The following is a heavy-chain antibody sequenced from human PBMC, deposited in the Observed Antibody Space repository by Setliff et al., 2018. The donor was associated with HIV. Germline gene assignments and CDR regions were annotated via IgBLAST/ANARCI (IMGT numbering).Heavy chain of an antibody. CDR1: GYMFIAYG. D-gene: IGHD6-19*01. CDR3: ARDGGPGSAWGDYSYYYTMDV. CDR2: IIPILGIA. Sequence: SVKVSCKTSGYMFIAYGMSWVRRAPGQGLEWMGRIIPILGIANYAQKFQGRVTITRDTSASTAYMELNSLRSEDTALYYCARDGGPGSAWGDYSYYYTMDVWGKGTTVTVS. V-gene: IGHV1-69*04. J-gene: IGHJ6*03.